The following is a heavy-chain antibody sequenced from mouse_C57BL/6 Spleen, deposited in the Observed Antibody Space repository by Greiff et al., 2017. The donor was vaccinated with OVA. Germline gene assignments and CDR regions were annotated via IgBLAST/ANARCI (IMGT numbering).Heavy chain of an antibody. V-gene: IGHV1-72*01. D-gene: IGHD1-1*01. Sequence: QVQLKESGAEPVKPGASVKLSCKASGYTFTSYWMHWVKQRPGRGLEWIGRIDPNSGGTKYNEKFKSKATLTVDKPSSTAYMQLSSLTSEDSAVYYCAKSGYGSSYRGFAYWGQGTLVTVSA. J-gene: IGHJ3*01. CDR1: GYTFTSYW. CDR3: AKSGYGSSYRGFAY. CDR2: IDPNSGGT.